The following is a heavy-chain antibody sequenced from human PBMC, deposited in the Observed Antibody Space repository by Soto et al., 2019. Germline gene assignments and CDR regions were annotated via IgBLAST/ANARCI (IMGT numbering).Heavy chain of an antibody. CDR3: ARAWAYCGGDCRWFDP. CDR1: GGSFSGYY. D-gene: IGHD2-21*02. J-gene: IGHJ5*02. Sequence: QVQLQQWGAGLLKPSETLSLTCAVYGGSFSGYYWSWIRQPPGKGLEWIGEINHSGSTNYNPSLKSRVTISVDTSKNQFSLKLSSVTAADTAVYYCARAWAYCGGDCRWFDPWGQGTLVTVSS. V-gene: IGHV4-34*01. CDR2: INHSGST.